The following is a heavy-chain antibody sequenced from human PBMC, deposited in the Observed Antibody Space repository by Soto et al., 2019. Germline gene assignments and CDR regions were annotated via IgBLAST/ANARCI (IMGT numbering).Heavy chain of an antibody. Sequence: ASVKVSCKTSGYTFSGYYIHWVRQAPGQGLEWMGWIYPNSGGTTYAQKFQGGVNMTVDTSIRTAYVELRSLTSDDTAVYYCARARVGRGWNGIGVFAIWGKGTLVTVS. V-gene: IGHV1-2*02. CDR2: IYPNSGGT. D-gene: IGHD6-19*01. CDR1: GYTFSGYY. J-gene: IGHJ3*02. CDR3: ARARVGRGWNGIGVFAI.